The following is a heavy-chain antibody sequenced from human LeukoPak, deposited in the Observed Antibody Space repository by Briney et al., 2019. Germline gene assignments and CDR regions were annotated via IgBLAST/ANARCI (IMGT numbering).Heavy chain of an antibody. Sequence: GGSLRLSCAASGFTFSGSAMHWVRQAPGKGLEWVGRIRTKPNSYATAYAASVKGRFTISRDDSKNTAYLQMNSLKTEDTAVYYCTRHLEWLAQGLFDYWGQGTLVTVSS. J-gene: IGHJ4*02. CDR2: IRTKPNSYAT. D-gene: IGHD6-19*01. V-gene: IGHV3-73*01. CDR1: GFTFSGSA. CDR3: TRHLEWLAQGLFDY.